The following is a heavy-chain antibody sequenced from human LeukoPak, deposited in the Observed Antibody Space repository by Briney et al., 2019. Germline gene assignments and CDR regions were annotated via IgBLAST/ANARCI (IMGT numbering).Heavy chain of an antibody. V-gene: IGHV4-59*01. D-gene: IGHD3-22*01. J-gene: IGHJ6*02. CDR2: IYYSGST. CDR1: GGSISSYY. CDR3: ARVINYYDSGGYEGMDV. Sequence: PSETLSLTCTVSGGSISSYYWSWIRQPPGKGLEWIGYIYYSGSTNYNPSLKSRVTISVDTSKNQFSLKLSSVTAADTAVYYCARVINYYDSGGYEGMDVWGQGITVTVSS.